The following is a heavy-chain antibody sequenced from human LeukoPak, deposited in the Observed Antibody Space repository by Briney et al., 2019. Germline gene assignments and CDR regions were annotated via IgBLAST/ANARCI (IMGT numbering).Heavy chain of an antibody. CDR2: ISSSSYI. Sequence: GGSLRLSCAASGFTFSSYSMNWVRQAPGKGLEWVSSISSSSYIYYADSVKGRFTISRDNAKNSLYLQMDSLRAGDTALYYCAKDKGSGNHKSYYYYGMDVWGQGTTVTVSS. J-gene: IGHJ6*02. CDR1: GFTFSSYS. D-gene: IGHD3-3*01. V-gene: IGHV3-21*04. CDR3: AKDKGSGNHKSYYYYGMDV.